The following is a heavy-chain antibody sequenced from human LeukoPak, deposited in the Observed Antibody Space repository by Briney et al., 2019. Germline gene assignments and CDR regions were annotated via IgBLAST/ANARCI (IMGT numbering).Heavy chain of an antibody. Sequence: SVKVSCKASGGTFSSYAISWVRQAPGQGLEWMGGIIPIFGTANYAQKFQGRVTITADESTSTAYMELSSLRSEDTAVCYCARESSAIARSFDYWGQGTLVTVSS. V-gene: IGHV1-69*13. CDR2: IIPIFGTA. J-gene: IGHJ4*02. D-gene: IGHD1-26*01. CDR3: ARESSAIARSFDY. CDR1: GGTFSSYA.